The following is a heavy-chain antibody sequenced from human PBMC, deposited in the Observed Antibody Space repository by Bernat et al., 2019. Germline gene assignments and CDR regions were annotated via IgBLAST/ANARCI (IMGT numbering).Heavy chain of an antibody. CDR2: IIPILGIA. D-gene: IGHD3-3*01. CDR1: GGTFSSYA. V-gene: IGHV1-69*04. J-gene: IGHJ5*02. CDR3: AASGSGRNWFDP. Sequence: QVQLVQSGAEVKKPGSSVKVSCKASGGTFSSYAISWVRQAPGQGLEWMGRIIPILGIANYAQKFQGRVTITADKSTSPAYMELSSLRSEDTAVYYCAASGSGRNWFDPWGQGTLVTVSS.